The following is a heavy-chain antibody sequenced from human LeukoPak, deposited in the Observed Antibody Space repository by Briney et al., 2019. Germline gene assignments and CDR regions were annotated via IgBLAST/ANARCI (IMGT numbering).Heavy chain of an antibody. V-gene: IGHV4-34*01. Sequence: SETLSLTCAVYGGSFSGYYWSWIRQPPGKGLEWIGEINHSGSTNYNPSLKSRVTISVDTSKNQFSLKLSSVTAADTAAYYCARGLPSSFPSLSYYYYYMDVWGKGTTVTVSS. CDR1: GGSFSGYY. CDR3: ARGLPSSFPSLSYYYYYMDV. J-gene: IGHJ6*03. D-gene: IGHD6-6*01. CDR2: INHSGST.